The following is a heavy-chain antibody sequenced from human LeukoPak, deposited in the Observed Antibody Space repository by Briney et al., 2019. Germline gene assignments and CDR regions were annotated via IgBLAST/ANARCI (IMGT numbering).Heavy chain of an antibody. D-gene: IGHD2-2*01. Sequence: GGSPRLSCSASGFTFSNYWMSWVRQAPGKGLEWVANIKQDESVKYYVDSVKGRFTISRDNATSSLYLQMNSLRAEDTAVYYCARALDSSSSRYQAFEEWGQGTLVTVSS. J-gene: IGHJ4*02. CDR3: ARALDSSSSRYQAFEE. CDR2: IKQDESVK. CDR1: GFTFSNYW. V-gene: IGHV3-7*01.